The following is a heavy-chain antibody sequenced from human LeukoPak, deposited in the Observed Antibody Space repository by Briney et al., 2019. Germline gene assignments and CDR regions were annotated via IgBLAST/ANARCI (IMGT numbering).Heavy chain of an antibody. D-gene: IGHD5-24*01. J-gene: IGHJ4*02. CDR3: ARATSGSRDGYNWRFDY. CDR1: GFGFSSYS. Sequence: GGSLRLSCAASGFGFSSYSMNWARQSPGKGLEWDSYISSSSSTISYADSVKGRFTISRDNAKNSLSLQLNSLRAEDTAVYYCARATSGSRDGYNWRFDYWGQGTLVTVSS. V-gene: IGHV3-48*04. CDR2: ISSSSSTI.